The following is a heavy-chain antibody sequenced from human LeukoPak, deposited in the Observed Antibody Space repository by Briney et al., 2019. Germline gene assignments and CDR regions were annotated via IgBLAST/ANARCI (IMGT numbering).Heavy chain of an antibody. CDR1: GFTFSSYG. Sequence: AGGSLRLSCAASGFTFSSYGMHWVRQAPGKGLEWVAVISYDGSNKYYADSVKGRFTISRDNSKNTLYLQMNSLRAEDTAVYYCASRGHYDILTGYVPDYWGQGPLVTVSS. D-gene: IGHD3-9*01. J-gene: IGHJ4*02. CDR3: ASRGHYDILTGYVPDY. V-gene: IGHV3-30*03. CDR2: ISYDGSNK.